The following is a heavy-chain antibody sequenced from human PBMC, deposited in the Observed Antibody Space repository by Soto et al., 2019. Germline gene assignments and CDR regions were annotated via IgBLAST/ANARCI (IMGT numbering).Heavy chain of an antibody. CDR2: INPSGGST. CDR3: AREGDYGGGDWFDP. D-gene: IGHD4-17*01. Sequence: ASVKVSCKASGGTFSSYAISWVRQAPGQGLEWMGIINPSGGSTSYAQKFQGRVTMTRDTSTSTVYMELSSLRSEDTAVYYCAREGDYGGGDWFDPWGQGTLVTV. V-gene: IGHV1-46*01. CDR1: GGTFSSYA. J-gene: IGHJ5*02.